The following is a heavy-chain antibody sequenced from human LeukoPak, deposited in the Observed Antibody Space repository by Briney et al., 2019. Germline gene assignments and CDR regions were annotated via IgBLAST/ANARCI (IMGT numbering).Heavy chain of an antibody. Sequence: GGSLRLSCAASGFNFRKYGMHWVRQAPGKGPEWVTFIRYDGGNIYYGDSVKGRFTISRDNSKNTLYLQMNSLRAEDTAVYYCAKGVGYCSSTSCYGAFDIWGQGTMVTVSS. D-gene: IGHD2-2*01. CDR3: AKGVGYCSSTSCYGAFDI. CDR2: IRYDGGNI. J-gene: IGHJ3*02. V-gene: IGHV3-30*02. CDR1: GFNFRKYG.